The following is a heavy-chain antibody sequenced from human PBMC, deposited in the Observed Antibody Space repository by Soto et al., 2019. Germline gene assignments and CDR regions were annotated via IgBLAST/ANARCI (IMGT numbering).Heavy chain of an antibody. D-gene: IGHD1-26*01. J-gene: IGHJ4*02. CDR1: GNTFTYRY. CDR3: ASGGAGSGPFTWELPDH. Sequence: QMQLVQSGAEVKKTGSSVTVSCKALGNTFTYRYLHWVRQAPGQALEWMGWITAFSGDVHYAQKFQERVTITSDRSINTAYMQMSRLRSEDTAMYFCASGGAGSGPFTWELPDHWGQGTLVTVSS. V-gene: IGHV1-45*02. CDR2: ITAFSGDV.